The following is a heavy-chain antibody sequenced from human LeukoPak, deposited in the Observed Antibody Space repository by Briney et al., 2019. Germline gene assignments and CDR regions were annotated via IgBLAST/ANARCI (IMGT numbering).Heavy chain of an antibody. CDR1: GFSFSTSRVG. CDR3: AHKARIGAQFDY. V-gene: IGHV2-5*02. J-gene: IGHJ4*02. Sequence: KESGPTLVKPTQTLTLTCTFSGFSFSTSRVGVGLIRQPPGKALEWLAHIYWDDDKRYSPSLKSRLTIAKVTFKNQVVLTMTNMDPVDTATYYCAHKARIGAQFDYWGQGTLVTVSS. D-gene: IGHD6-25*01. CDR2: IYWDDDK.